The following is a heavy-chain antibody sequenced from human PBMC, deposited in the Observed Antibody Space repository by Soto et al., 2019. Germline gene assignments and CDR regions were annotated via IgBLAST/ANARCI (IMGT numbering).Heavy chain of an antibody. V-gene: IGHV4-4*07. D-gene: IGHD6-6*01. J-gene: IGHJ5*02. CDR3: ARKYSSSSGEFDP. CDR1: GGSISSYY. CDR2: IHTTDGT. Sequence: GTLSLACTVSGGSISSYYWSWIRQPAGKGMEWIGRIHTTDGTNYNPSLKSRVTMSIDTSNNQFSLKLSSLTAADTAVYYCARKYSSSSGEFDPWGQGALVTVSS.